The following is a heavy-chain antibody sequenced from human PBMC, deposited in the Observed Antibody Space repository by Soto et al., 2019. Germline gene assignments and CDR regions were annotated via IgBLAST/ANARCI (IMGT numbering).Heavy chain of an antibody. V-gene: IGHV3-23*01. J-gene: IGHJ4*02. CDR1: GFTFRTYA. Sequence: EVQLLESGGGLVQPGGSLRLSCAASGFTFRTYAMSWVRQAPGKGLEWVSGLFGNGGGISYADSVKGRFTISRDNSNNMWYLQMRSLRVEDTAVYYCAKDRQPDGLWPFDHWGQGTLVTVSS. CDR2: LFGNGGGI. CDR3: AKDRQPDGLWPFDH. D-gene: IGHD2-8*01.